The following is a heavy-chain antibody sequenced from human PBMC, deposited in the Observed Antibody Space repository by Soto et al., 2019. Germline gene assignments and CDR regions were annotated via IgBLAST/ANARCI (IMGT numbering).Heavy chain of an antibody. CDR2: VSIGGST. Sequence: GGSLRLSCAASGFTFSSYAMGWVRQGPGKGLEWVAVVSIGGSTHYADSVRGRFTISRDNSKNTAYLQMNSLKTEDTAVYYCHFWSGYYASYYYYGMDVWGQGTTVTVSS. J-gene: IGHJ6*02. V-gene: IGHV3-23*01. D-gene: IGHD3-3*02. CDR3: HFWSGYYASYYYYGMDV. CDR1: GFTFSSYA.